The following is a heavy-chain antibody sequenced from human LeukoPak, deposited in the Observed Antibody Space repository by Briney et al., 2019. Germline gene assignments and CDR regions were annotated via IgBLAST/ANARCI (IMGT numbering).Heavy chain of an antibody. D-gene: IGHD3-16*02. V-gene: IGHV3-21*01. J-gene: IGHJ4*02. CDR3: ARGYIAMTY. CDR2: ISSSSSDI. Sequence: GGSLRLSCAASGFDFSTYTMNWVRQAPGKGLDWVSSISSSSSDISYADSVKGRFTVSRDSAKNSLTLQMNSLRAEDTAVYFCARGYIAMTYWGQGALVTVAS. CDR1: GFDFSTYT.